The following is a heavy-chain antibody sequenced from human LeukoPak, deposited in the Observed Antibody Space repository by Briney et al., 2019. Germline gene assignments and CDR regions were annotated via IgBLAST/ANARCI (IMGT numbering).Heavy chain of an antibody. V-gene: IGHV1-2*02. CDR2: INPNSGGT. CDR1: GYTFTGYY. D-gene: IGHD1-26*01. Sequence: ASVKVSCKASGYTFTGYYMHWVRQAPGQGLEWMGWINPNSGGTNYAQKFQGRVTMTRDTSISTAYMELSRLRSDDTAVYYCARDQRLMWERGPKDDAFDIWGQGTMVTVSS. J-gene: IGHJ3*02. CDR3: ARDQRLMWERGPKDDAFDI.